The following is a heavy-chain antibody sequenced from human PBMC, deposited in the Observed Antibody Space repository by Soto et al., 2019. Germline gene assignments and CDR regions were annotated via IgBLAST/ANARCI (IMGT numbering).Heavy chain of an antibody. D-gene: IGHD3-16*01. J-gene: IGHJ4*02. CDR2: IWYDGSNK. CDR3: ARSPGVGVRGAY. V-gene: IGHV3-33*03. Sequence: GESLRLSCAASGFTFSSYGMHWVRQAPGKGLEWVAVIWYDGSNKYYADSVKGRFTMSRDNAKNSVYLQMNSLTAEDTAVYYCARSPGVGVRGAYWGQGTLVTVSS. CDR1: GFTFSSYG.